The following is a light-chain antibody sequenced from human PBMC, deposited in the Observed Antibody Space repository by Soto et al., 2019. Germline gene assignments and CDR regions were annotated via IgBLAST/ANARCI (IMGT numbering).Light chain of an antibody. CDR3: QQYENLPT. V-gene: IGKV1-33*01. CDR2: DAS. CDR1: QNINNY. J-gene: IGKJ5*01. Sequence: DIPMTHSPSSLSASVGDRVTIACQASQNINNYLNWYQQKPGRAPKLLIYDASNLEAGVPSRFRGSGSGTDFTFTISRLQPEDIATYYCQQYENLPTFGQGTRLEI.